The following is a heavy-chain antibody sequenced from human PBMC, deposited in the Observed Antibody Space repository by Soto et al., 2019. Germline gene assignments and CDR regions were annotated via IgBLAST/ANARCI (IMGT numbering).Heavy chain of an antibody. Sequence: SETLSLTCTVSGGSISSGDYYWSWIRQPPGKGLEWIGYIYYSGSTYYNPSLKSRVTISVDTSKNQFSLKLSSVTAADTAVYYCARVITMVRGVVNWFDPWGQGTLVTVSS. CDR1: GGSISSGDYY. V-gene: IGHV4-30-4*01. CDR2: IYYSGST. J-gene: IGHJ5*02. CDR3: ARVITMVRGVVNWFDP. D-gene: IGHD3-10*01.